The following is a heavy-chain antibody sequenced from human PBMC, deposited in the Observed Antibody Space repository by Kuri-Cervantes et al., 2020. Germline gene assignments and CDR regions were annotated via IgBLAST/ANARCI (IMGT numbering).Heavy chain of an antibody. D-gene: IGHD4-23*01. CDR3: ARTQSRWQTNYFDN. CDR1: GFTFSSYS. V-gene: IGHV3-74*01. CDR2: INSDGSST. J-gene: IGHJ4*02. Sequence: GGSLRLSCAASGFTFSSYSMNWVRQAPGKGLVWVSRINSDGSSTSYADSVKGRFTISRDNAKNTLYLQMTGLRAEDTAVYYCARTQSRWQTNYFDNWGQGILVTVSS.